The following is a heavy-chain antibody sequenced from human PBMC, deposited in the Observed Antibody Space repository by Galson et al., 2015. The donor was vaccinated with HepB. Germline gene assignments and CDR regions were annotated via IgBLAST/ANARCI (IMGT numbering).Heavy chain of an antibody. J-gene: IGHJ6*02. Sequence: SVKVSCKASGYTFTSYYMHWVRQAPGQGLEWMGIINPSGGSTSYAQKFQGRVTMTRDTSTSTVYMELSSLRSEDTAVYYCARAGKISWPYYYYGMDVWGQGTTVTVSS. D-gene: IGHD3-10*01. CDR3: ARAGKISWPYYYYGMDV. CDR2: INPSGGST. CDR1: GYTFTSYY. V-gene: IGHV1-46*01.